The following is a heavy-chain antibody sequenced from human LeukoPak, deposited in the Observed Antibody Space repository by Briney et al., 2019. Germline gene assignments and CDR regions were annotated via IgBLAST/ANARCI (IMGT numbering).Heavy chain of an antibody. J-gene: IGHJ6*02. V-gene: IGHV3-11*01. D-gene: IGHD6-6*01. CDR3: ARGVSGRSSSNYYYYGMDV. CDR1: GFTFSDYY. CDR2: ISSSGSTI. Sequence: GSLRLPCAASGFTFSDYYMSWIRQAPGKGLEWVSYISSSGSTIYYADSVKGRFTISRDNAKNSLYLQMNSLRAEDTAVYYCARGVSGRSSSNYYYYGMDVWGQGTTVTVSS.